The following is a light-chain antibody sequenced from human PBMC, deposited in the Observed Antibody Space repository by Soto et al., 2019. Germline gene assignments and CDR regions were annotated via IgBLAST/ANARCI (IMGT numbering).Light chain of an antibody. V-gene: IGLV6-57*01. Sequence: NFMLTQPHSVSESPGKTVTISCTRSSGSIASNYVQWYQQRPGSSPTTVIYEDNQRPSGVPDRFSGSIDSSSNSASLSISGLKTEDEADSYCQSYDSSNQVFGGGTKVTVL. CDR3: QSYDSSNQV. J-gene: IGLJ2*01. CDR1: SGSIASNY. CDR2: EDN.